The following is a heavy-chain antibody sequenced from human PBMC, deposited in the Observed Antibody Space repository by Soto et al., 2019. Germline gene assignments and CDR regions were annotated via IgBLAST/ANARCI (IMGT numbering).Heavy chain of an antibody. CDR2: IYYSGST. Sequence: TSETLSLTCTVSGGSISSGDYYWSWIRQPPGKGLEWIGYIYYSGSTYYNPSLKSRVTISVDTSKNQFSLKLSSVTAADTAVYYCARGARATIFGVVIIGDYYYYGMDVWGQGTTVTVSS. D-gene: IGHD3-3*01. CDR3: ARGARATIFGVVIIGDYYYYGMDV. V-gene: IGHV4-30-4*01. J-gene: IGHJ6*02. CDR1: GGSISSGDYY.